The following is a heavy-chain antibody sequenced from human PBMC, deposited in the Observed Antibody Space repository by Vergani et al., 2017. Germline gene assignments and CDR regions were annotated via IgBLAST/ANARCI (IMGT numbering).Heavy chain of an antibody. J-gene: IGHJ6*03. Sequence: QVQLVESGGGVVQPGRSLRLSCAASGFTFSSYAMHWVRQAPGKGLEWVAVISYAGSNKYYADSVKGRFTISRDNSKNTLYLQMNSLRAEDTAVYYCARSIAXRGALPDYYYYMDVWGKGTTVTVSS. V-gene: IGHV3-30-3*01. CDR1: GFTFSSYA. D-gene: IGHD6-6*01. CDR2: ISYAGSNK. CDR3: ARSIAXRGALPDYYYYMDV.